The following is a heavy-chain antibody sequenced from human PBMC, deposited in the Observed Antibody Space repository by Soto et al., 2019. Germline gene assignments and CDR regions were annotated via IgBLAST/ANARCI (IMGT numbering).Heavy chain of an antibody. J-gene: IGHJ4*02. CDR1: GFSLSTYA. CDR2: TSGSDDRT. Sequence: EVQLLESGGGLVQPGGSLRLSCAVSGFSLSTYAMSWVRQAPGKGLEWVSSTSGSDDRTFYVDSVKGRFTISRDNSRNTLYLQMNSLRAEDTALYYSVKPRQGGGIDMVFDYWGQGTLVTVSS. CDR3: VKPRQGGGIDMVFDY. D-gene: IGHD3-10*01. V-gene: IGHV3-23*01.